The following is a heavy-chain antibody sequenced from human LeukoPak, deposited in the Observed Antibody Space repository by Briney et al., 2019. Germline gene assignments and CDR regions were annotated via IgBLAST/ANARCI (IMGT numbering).Heavy chain of an antibody. V-gene: IGHV1-2*02. CDR2: INPNSGGT. D-gene: IGHD6-6*01. J-gene: IGHJ6*02. CDR1: GYTFTGYY. Sequence: ASVKVSCKASGYTFTGYYMHWVRQAPGQGLEWMGWINPNSGGTNHAQKFQGGVTMTRDTSISTAYMELSRLRSDDTAVYYCARAGVSIAARPTYYYGMDVWGQGATVTVSS. CDR3: ARAGVSIAARPTYYYGMDV.